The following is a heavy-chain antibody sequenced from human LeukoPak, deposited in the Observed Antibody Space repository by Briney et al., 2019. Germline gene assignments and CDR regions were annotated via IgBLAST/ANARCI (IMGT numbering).Heavy chain of an antibody. D-gene: IGHD3-22*01. J-gene: IGHJ4*02. CDR2: ISGDGGST. CDR1: GFTFDDYA. CDR3: ANGLYDSSGYYYFDH. Sequence: GGSLRLSCAASGFTFDDYAMHWVRQAPGKGLEWVSLISGDGGSTYYADSVKGRFTISRDNSKNSLYLQMNSLRTEDTALYYCANGLYDSSGYYYFDHWGQGTLVTVSS. V-gene: IGHV3-43*02.